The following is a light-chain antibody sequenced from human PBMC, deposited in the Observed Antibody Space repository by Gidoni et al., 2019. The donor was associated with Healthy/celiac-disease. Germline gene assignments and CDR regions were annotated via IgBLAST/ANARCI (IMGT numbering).Light chain of an antibody. V-gene: IGKV1-16*01. CDR3: QQYNSYSRT. Sequence: DIQMTQSPSSLSASVGDRVTITCRASQCISNYLAWYQQKPGKVPKLLIYAASSLQCGVPSRFSGSGSGTEFTLTISSLQPDDFATYYCQQYNSYSRTFGQGTKVEIK. CDR2: AAS. J-gene: IGKJ1*01. CDR1: QCISNY.